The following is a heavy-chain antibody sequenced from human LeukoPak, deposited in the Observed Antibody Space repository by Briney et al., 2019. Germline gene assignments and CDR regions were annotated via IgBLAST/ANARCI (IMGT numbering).Heavy chain of an antibody. CDR3: ARPNCGGDCYSGAIGYYFDY. D-gene: IGHD2-21*02. CDR2: IYYSGST. V-gene: IGHV4-39*01. CDR1: GGSISSGSYY. J-gene: IGHJ4*02. Sequence: SETLSLTCTVSGGSISSGSYYWGWIRQPPGKGLEWIGSIYYSGSTYYNPSLKSRVTISVDTSKNQFSLKLSSVTAADTAVYYCARPNCGGDCYSGAIGYYFDYWGQGTLVTVSS.